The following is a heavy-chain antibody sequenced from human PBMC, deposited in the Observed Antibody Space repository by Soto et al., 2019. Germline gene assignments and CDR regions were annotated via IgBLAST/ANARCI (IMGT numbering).Heavy chain of an antibody. D-gene: IGHD1-1*01. CDR3: ASQKLDVPAFFDY. V-gene: IGHV4-39*01. CDR2: IYYSGST. CDR1: GASMSSGGYY. J-gene: IGHJ4*01. Sequence: SETLSLTCTVSGASMSSGGYYWTWIRQSPGKGLEWIGYIYYSGSTYYNPSLESRVTTSIDTSRNQFFLNLTSVTAADTAVYYCASQKLDVPAFFDYWGHGTLVTVSS.